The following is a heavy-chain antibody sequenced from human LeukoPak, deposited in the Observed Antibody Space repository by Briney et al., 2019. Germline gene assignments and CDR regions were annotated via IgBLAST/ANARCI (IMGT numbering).Heavy chain of an antibody. CDR2: ISYDGSNK. V-gene: IGHV3-30-3*01. CDR3: ARGWPVVPAATTAFDY. J-gene: IGHJ4*02. D-gene: IGHD2-2*01. CDR1: GFTFSSYA. Sequence: GGSLRLSCAASGFTFSSYAMHWVRQAPGKGLEWVAVISYDGSNKYYADSVKGRFTISRDNSKNTLYLQMNSLRAEDTAVYYCARGWPVVPAATTAFDYWGQGTLVTVSS.